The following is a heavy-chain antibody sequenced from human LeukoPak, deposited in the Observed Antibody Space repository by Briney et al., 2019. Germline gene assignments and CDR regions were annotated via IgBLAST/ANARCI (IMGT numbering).Heavy chain of an antibody. V-gene: IGHV4-34*01. J-gene: IGHJ5*02. CDR2: INHSGST. D-gene: IGHD3-10*01. CDR3: ARRGPPRTLLRGVKSGWFDP. Sequence: PSETLSLTCTVSGGSISSYYWSWIRQPPGKGLEWIGEINHSGSTNYNPSLKSRVTISVDTSKNQFSLKLTPVTAADTAVYFCARRGPPRTLLRGVKSGWFDPWGQGTLVTVSS. CDR1: GGSISSYY.